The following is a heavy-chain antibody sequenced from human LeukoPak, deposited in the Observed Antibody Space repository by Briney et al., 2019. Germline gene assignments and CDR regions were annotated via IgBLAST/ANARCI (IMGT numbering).Heavy chain of an antibody. CDR1: GGSFSGYY. V-gene: IGHV4-34*01. CDR3: AKGHDFWSGYPPRY. D-gene: IGHD3-3*01. J-gene: IGHJ4*02. Sequence: SETLSLTCAVYGGSFSGYYWSWIRQPPGKGLEWIGEINHSGSTNYNPSLKSRVTISVDTSKNQFSLKLSSVTAADTAVYYCAKGHDFWSGYPPRYWGQGTLVTVSS. CDR2: INHSGST.